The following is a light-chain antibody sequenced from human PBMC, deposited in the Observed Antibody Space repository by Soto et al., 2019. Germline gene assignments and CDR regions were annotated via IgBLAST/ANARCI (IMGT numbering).Light chain of an antibody. V-gene: IGKV1-8*01. Sequence: AIRMTQSPSSFSASTGDRVTITCRASQGISSYLAWYQPKPGKAPKLLIYAASTLQSGVPSRFGGSGSGTDFTLTFRCLQSEYFATYYCQQYYSYPQPFGQGTKVDSK. CDR1: QGISSY. CDR2: AAS. CDR3: QQYYSYPQP. J-gene: IGKJ1*01.